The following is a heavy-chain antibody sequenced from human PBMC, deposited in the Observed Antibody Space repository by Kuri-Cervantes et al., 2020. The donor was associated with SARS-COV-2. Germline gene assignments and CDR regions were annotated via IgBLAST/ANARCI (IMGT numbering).Heavy chain of an antibody. V-gene: IGHV3-73*01. Sequence: GGSLRLSCAASGFTFSGSAMHWVRQASGKGLEWVGRIRSKANSYATAYAASVKGRLTIPRDDSKNTAYLQMNSLRAEDTAVYYCARGYSSSWYRGQASYWGQGTLVTVSS. CDR1: GFTFSGSA. CDR2: IRSKANSYAT. D-gene: IGHD6-13*01. J-gene: IGHJ4*02. CDR3: ARGYSSSWYRGQASY.